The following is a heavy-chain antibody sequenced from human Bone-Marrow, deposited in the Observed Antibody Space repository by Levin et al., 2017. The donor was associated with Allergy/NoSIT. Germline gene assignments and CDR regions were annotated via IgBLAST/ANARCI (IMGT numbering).Heavy chain of an antibody. CDR2: LYSDDKT. CDR1: GFTVSSSY. V-gene: IGHV3-53*01. Sequence: GGSLRLSCAASGFTVSSSYMSWVRQAPGKGLQWLSILYSDDKTFYADSVKGRFTISRDTFENTLYLQMNSLRAEDTAVYYCARVLIRDTGLVIYYYGMDVWGQGTTVTVCS. D-gene: IGHD3/OR15-3a*01. J-gene: IGHJ6*02. CDR3: ARVLIRDTGLVIYYYGMDV.